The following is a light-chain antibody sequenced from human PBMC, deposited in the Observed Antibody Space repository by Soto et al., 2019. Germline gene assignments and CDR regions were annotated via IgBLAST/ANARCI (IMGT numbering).Light chain of an antibody. CDR2: DAS. Sequence: IQITQSPSTLSASVGDRVTIPCRAIQSISSWLAWYQQKPGKAPKILIYDASSLESGVPSRCSGSGAGTEFTLTISSLQPDDVETYYCQQYNSYPGTFGQGTKV. CDR1: QSISSW. CDR3: QQYNSYPGT. J-gene: IGKJ1*01. V-gene: IGKV1-5*01.